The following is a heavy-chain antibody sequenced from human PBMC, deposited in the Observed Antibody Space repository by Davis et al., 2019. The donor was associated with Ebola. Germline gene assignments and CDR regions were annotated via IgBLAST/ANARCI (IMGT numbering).Heavy chain of an antibody. Sequence: ASVKVSCKASGYTFTSYGISWVRQAPGQGFEWMGWINPNSGGTNYAQKFQGWVTMTRDTSISTAYMELSRLRSDDTAVYYCARGGYSYGYYYYGMDVRGQGTTVTVSS. D-gene: IGHD5-18*01. CDR2: INPNSGGT. CDR1: GYTFTSYG. J-gene: IGHJ6*02. CDR3: ARGGYSYGYYYYGMDV. V-gene: IGHV1-2*04.